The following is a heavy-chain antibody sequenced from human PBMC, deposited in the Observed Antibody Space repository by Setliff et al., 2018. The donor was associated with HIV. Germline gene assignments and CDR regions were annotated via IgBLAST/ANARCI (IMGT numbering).Heavy chain of an antibody. V-gene: IGHV3-7*03. D-gene: IGHD6-19*01. J-gene: IGHJ3*02. Sequence: GGSLRLSCVASGFTFSNYWMNWVRQAPGKGLEWVANIKQDGTENYSVDSVKGRFTISRDDAKNSLFLQMNSLRAEDTAMYYCARVLYISGWYGPVVKALDMWGQGTMVTVSS. CDR2: IKQDGTEN. CDR1: GFTFSNYW. CDR3: ARVLYISGWYGPVVKALDM.